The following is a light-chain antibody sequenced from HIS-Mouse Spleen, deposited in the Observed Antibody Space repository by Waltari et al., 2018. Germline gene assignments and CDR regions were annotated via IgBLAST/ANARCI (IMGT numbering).Light chain of an antibody. CDR1: SSDVGSYNL. V-gene: IGLV2-23*01. CDR3: CSYAGSSTLV. J-gene: IGLJ2*01. Sequence: QSALTQPASVSGSPGQLITISCTGTSSDVGSYNLVSWYQQHPGKAPKLMIYEGSKRPSGVSNRFSGSKSGNTASLTISGLQAEDEADYYCCSYAGSSTLVFGGGTKLTVL. CDR2: EGS.